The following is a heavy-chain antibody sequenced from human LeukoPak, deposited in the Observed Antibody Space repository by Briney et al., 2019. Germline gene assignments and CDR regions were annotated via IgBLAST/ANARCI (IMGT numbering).Heavy chain of an antibody. J-gene: IGHJ4*02. V-gene: IGHV3-48*04. CDR2: ISSSGSTI. D-gene: IGHD1-26*01. Sequence: PGGSLRLSCAASGFTFSSYAMSWVRQAPGKGLEWVSAISSSGSTIYYADSVKGRFTISRDNAKNSLYLQMNSLRAEDTAVYYCAKDLNALVGATSPLDWGQGTLVTVSS. CDR1: GFTFSSYA. CDR3: AKDLNALVGATSPLD.